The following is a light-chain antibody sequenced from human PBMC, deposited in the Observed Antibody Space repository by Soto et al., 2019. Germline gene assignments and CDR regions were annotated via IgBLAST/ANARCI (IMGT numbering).Light chain of an antibody. Sequence: QSVLTQPASVSGSPGQSITISCTGSSSDVGGYNYVSWYQQHPGKAPKLMIYEVSNRPSGVSDRFSGSKSGNTASLTISGLQAEDEADYYCGSYTSKIGLEGVFGGGTKLTVL. CDR2: EVS. J-gene: IGLJ3*02. V-gene: IGLV2-14*01. CDR3: GSYTSKIGLEGV. CDR1: SSDVGGYNY.